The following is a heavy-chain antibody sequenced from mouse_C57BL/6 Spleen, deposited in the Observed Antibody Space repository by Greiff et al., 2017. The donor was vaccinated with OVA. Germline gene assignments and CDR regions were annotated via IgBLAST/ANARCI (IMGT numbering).Heavy chain of an antibody. CDR2: IDPSDSYT. Sequence: QVQLKQPGAELVRPGTSVKLSCKASGYTFTSYWMHWVKQRPGQGLEWIGVIDPSDSYTNYNQKFKGKATLTVDTSSSTAYMQLSSLTSEDSAVYYCARSDYGAMDYWGQGTSVTVSS. D-gene: IGHD2-4*01. CDR3: ARSDYGAMDY. J-gene: IGHJ4*01. CDR1: GYTFTSYW. V-gene: IGHV1-59*01.